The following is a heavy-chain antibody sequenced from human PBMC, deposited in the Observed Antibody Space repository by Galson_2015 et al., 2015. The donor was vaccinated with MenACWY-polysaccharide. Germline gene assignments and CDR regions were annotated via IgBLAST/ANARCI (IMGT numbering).Heavy chain of an antibody. V-gene: IGHV1-69*13. J-gene: IGHJ4*02. CDR3: AGDNGIAARRYYFDY. CDR1: GGTFSRYA. CDR2: IIPIFGTA. D-gene: IGHD6-6*01. Sequence: SVKVSCKASGGTFSRYAISWVRQAPGQGLEWMGGIIPIFGTANYAQKFQGRVTITADESTSTAYMELSSLRSEDTAVYYCAGDNGIAARRYYFDYWGQGTLVTVSS.